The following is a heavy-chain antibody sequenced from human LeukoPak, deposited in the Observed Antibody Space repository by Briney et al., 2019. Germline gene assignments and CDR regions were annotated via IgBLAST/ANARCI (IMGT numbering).Heavy chain of an antibody. V-gene: IGHV5-51*01. J-gene: IGHJ5*02. CDR2: IYPGDSDT. CDR1: GYTFSSYW. Sequence: GESLKISCKGSGYTFSSYWIGWVRQMPGKGLEWMGIIYPGDSDTRYSPSFQGQVTISADKSISTAYLQWSSLKASDTAMYYCARPAGTSSDWFDPWGQGTLVTVSS. D-gene: IGHD2-2*01. CDR3: ARPAGTSSDWFDP.